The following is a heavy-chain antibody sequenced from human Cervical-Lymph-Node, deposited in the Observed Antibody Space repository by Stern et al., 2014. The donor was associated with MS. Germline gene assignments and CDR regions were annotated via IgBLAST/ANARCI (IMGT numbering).Heavy chain of an antibody. CDR1: GFALTSTGMS. CDR2: IDWDGEK. D-gene: IGHD2-2*02. V-gene: IGHV2-70*04. CDR3: ARTALGAWLYFDY. Sequence: ESGPALVKRTQTLTLTCSFSGFALTSTGMSVSWIRQPPGKALEWLARIDWDGEKSYSTSLETRLTISKDSSENLVVLTMEEMDSTDTGTYYCARTALGAWLYFDYWGQGALITVSS. J-gene: IGHJ4*02.